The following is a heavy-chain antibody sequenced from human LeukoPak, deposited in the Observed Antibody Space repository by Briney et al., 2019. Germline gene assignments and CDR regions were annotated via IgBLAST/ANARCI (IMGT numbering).Heavy chain of an antibody. D-gene: IGHD5-18*01. CDR3: AKQFGYTYGDFDY. J-gene: IGHJ4*02. V-gene: IGHV3-23*01. Sequence: GASLRLSCVAAGFTFSSYAMSWVRQAPGKGLEWVSGISGSGGSTYYADSVKGRFTISRDNSKNTLYLQMNRLRAEDTAVYYCAKQFGYTYGDFDYWGEGTLVTVSS. CDR2: ISGSGGST. CDR1: GFTFSSYA.